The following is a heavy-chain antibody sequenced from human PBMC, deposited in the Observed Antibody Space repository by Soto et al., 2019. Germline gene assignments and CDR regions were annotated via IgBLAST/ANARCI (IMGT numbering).Heavy chain of an antibody. D-gene: IGHD2-2*02. CDR3: YCSSTSCYTVDWFDP. Sequence: LRLSCAASGFTFSSYAMSWVRQAPGKGLEWVSAISGSGGSTYYADSVKGRFTISRDNSKNTLYLQMNSLRAEDTAVYYCYCSSTSCYTVDWFDPWGQGTLVTVSS. J-gene: IGHJ5*02. V-gene: IGHV3-23*01. CDR2: ISGSGGST. CDR1: GFTFSSYA.